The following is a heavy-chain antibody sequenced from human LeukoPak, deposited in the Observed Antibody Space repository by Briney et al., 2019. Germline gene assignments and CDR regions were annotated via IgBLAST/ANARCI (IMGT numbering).Heavy chain of an antibody. Sequence: SETLSLTCTVSGGSISSGDYYWSWIRQPPGKGLEWIGYIYYSGSTYYNPSLKSRVTISVDTSKNQFPLKLSSVTAADTAVYYCAREEGYCSSTSCNGGEAWFDPWGQGTLVTVSS. CDR3: AREEGYCSSTSCNGGEAWFDP. J-gene: IGHJ5*02. V-gene: IGHV4-30-4*01. CDR1: GGSISSGDYY. CDR2: IYYSGST. D-gene: IGHD2-2*01.